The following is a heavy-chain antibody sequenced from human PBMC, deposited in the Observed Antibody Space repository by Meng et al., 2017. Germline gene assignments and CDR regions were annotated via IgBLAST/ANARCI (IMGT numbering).Heavy chain of an antibody. Sequence: ASVKVSCKASGYTFTSYAMHWVRQAPGQRLEWMGWINAGNGNTKYSQKFQGRVTITRDTSASTAYMELSSLRSEDTAVYYCASEGGATTLEGDWFDPWGQGTLVTVSS. D-gene: IGHD1-26*01. CDR3: ASEGGATTLEGDWFDP. CDR1: GYTFTSYA. J-gene: IGHJ5*02. CDR2: INAGNGNT. V-gene: IGHV1-3*01.